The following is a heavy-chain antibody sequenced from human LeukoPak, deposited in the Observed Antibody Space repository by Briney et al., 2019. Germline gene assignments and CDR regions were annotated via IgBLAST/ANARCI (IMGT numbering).Heavy chain of an antibody. D-gene: IGHD1-7*01. CDR3: TRSITGITAHFDY. V-gene: IGHV3-73*01. CDR2: IRSKANSYAT. CDR1: GFTPSGST. J-gene: IGHJ4*02. Sequence: PGGSLRLSCAASGFTPSGSTMHWVRQASGKGLEGVGRIRSKANSYATAYAASVEGRFTISRDDSKNTAYLQINSLKTEDTAMYYCTRSITGITAHFDYWGQGTLVTVSS.